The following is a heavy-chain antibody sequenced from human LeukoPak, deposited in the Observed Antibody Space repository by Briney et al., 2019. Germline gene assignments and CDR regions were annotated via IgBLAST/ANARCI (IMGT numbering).Heavy chain of an antibody. D-gene: IGHD2-2*01. CDR2: IYNSGST. J-gene: IGHJ5*02. V-gene: IGHV4-59*12. Sequence: SETLSLTCTVSGGSISSYYWSWIRQPPGKGLEWIGYIYNSGSTNYNPSLKSRVTMSVDTSKNQFSLKLSSVTAADTAVYYCARGVPAAYRNHNWFDPWGQGTLVTVSS. CDR1: GGSISSYY. CDR3: ARGVPAAYRNHNWFDP.